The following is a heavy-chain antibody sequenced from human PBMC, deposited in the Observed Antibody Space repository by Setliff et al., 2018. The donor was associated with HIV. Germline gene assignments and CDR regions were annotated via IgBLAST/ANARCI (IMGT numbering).Heavy chain of an antibody. CDR3: ARTGYAFDI. CDR2: IHTSGST. V-gene: IGHV4-4*08. J-gene: IGHJ3*02. CDR1: GGSMNENH. Sequence: SETLSLTCTVSGGSMNENHWSWLRQSPGKGLEWIAYIHTSGSTYFNPSFISRVTISIDSSKNQFSLKLVSLTAADTAVYYCARTGYAFDIWGRGTMVTVSS.